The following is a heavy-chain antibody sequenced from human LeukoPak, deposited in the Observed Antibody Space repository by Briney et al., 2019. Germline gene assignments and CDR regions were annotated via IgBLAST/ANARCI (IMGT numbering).Heavy chain of an antibody. CDR2: ISGDGGST. J-gene: IGHJ3*02. CDR3: AKDPLAVAGQGAFDI. V-gene: IGHV3-43*02. D-gene: IGHD6-19*01. CDR1: GFTFSSYG. Sequence: GGSLRLSCAASGFTFSSYGMHWVRQAPGKGLEWVSLISGDGGSTYYADSVKGRFTISRDNSKNSLYLQMNSLRTEDTALYYCAKDPLAVAGQGAFDIWGQGTMVTVSS.